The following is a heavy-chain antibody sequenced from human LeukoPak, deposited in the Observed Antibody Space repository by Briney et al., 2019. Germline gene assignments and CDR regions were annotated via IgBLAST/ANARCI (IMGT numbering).Heavy chain of an antibody. CDR1: GGSFSGYY. CDR3: ARADGYYYGSGSYCDY. D-gene: IGHD3-10*01. V-gene: IGHV4-34*01. Sequence: SETLSPTCAVYGGSFSGYYWSWIRQPPGKGLEWIGEINHSGSTNYNPSLKSRVTISVDTSKNQFSLKLSSVTAADTAVYYCARADGYYYGSGSYCDYWGQGTLVTVSS. CDR2: INHSGST. J-gene: IGHJ4*02.